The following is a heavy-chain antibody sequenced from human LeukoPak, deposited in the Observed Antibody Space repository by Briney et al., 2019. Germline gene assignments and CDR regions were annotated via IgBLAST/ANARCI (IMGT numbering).Heavy chain of an antibody. J-gene: IGHJ4*02. Sequence: SETLSLTCTVSGGSISSSSYYWGWVRQPPGKGLEWIGSIYYSGSTYYNPSLKSRVTISVDTSKNQFSLKLSSVTAADTAVYYCARASYSYDINGWVPFDYWGQGTLVTVSS. CDR3: ARASYSYDINGWVPFDY. V-gene: IGHV4-39*07. CDR2: IYYSGST. D-gene: IGHD3-22*01. CDR1: GGSISSSSYY.